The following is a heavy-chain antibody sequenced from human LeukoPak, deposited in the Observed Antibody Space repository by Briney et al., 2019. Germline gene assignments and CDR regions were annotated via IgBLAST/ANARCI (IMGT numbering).Heavy chain of an antibody. V-gene: IGHV4-34*01. Sequence: PSETLSLTCSVYGGSITAYYWSWIRQPPGKGLEWIGEINHSRGTKYNPSLESRVTILLAASKNEFSLNLNSVTAADTAVYYCAREDYYFDSWGQGTLVTVSS. CDR3: AREDYYFDS. CDR1: GGSITAYY. CDR2: INHSRGT. J-gene: IGHJ4*02.